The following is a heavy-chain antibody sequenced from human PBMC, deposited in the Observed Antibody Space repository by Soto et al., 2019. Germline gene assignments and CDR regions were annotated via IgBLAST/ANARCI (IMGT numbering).Heavy chain of an antibody. Sequence: SETLSLTCTVSGGSITSGDYYWSWFRQPPGKGLEWIGYIFYSWSTYYNPSLKSRLSMSVDTSKNQFSLTLRSVTPADTAVYYCARYYCTSSSCFIFESWGQGAMVTVSS. CDR1: GGSITSGDYY. CDR3: ARYYCTSSSCFIFES. D-gene: IGHD2-2*01. CDR2: IFYSWST. J-gene: IGHJ4*02. V-gene: IGHV4-30-4*01.